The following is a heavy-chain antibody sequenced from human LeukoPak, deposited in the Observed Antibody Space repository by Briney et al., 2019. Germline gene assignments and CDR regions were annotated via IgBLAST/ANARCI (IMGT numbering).Heavy chain of an antibody. V-gene: IGHV3-43*01. CDR2: ISWDGGST. D-gene: IGHD1-26*01. CDR1: GFTVSSNY. CDR3: AKDGGRGGSYHYYYYGMDV. J-gene: IGHJ6*02. Sequence: GGSLRLSCAASGFTVSSNYMSWVRQAPGKGLEWVSLISWDGGSTYYADSVKGRFTISRDNSKNSLYLQMNSLRTEDTALYYCAKDGGRGGSYHYYYYGMDVWGQGTTVTVSS.